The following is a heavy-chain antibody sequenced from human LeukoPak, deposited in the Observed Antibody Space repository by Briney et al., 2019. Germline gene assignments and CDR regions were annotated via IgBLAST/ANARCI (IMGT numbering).Heavy chain of an antibody. J-gene: IGHJ3*02. V-gene: IGHV3-15*01. CDR3: AKGRAVTGGAFDI. CDR1: GFTFTNAW. CDR2: IKSNADGGTI. Sequence: GGSLRLSCEASGFTFTNAWMSWVRQAPGKGLEWVGRIKSNADGGTIDYAAPVKGRFSISRGDSKNTLYLQMNSLRAEDTAVYYCAKGRAVTGGAFDIWGQGTMVTVSS. D-gene: IGHD2-21*02.